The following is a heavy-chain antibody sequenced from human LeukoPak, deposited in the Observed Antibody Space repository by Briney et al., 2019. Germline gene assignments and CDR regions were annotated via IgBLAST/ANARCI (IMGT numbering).Heavy chain of an antibody. CDR3: ARYGDYPYYFDY. Sequence: SQTLSLTCTVSGGSISSGDYYWSWIRQPPGKGPEWIGYIYYSGSTYYNPSLKSRVTISVDTSKNQFSLKLSSVTAADTAVYYCARYGDYPYYFDYWGQGTLVTVSS. V-gene: IGHV4-30-4*08. J-gene: IGHJ4*02. CDR1: GGSISSGDYY. CDR2: IYYSGST. D-gene: IGHD4-17*01.